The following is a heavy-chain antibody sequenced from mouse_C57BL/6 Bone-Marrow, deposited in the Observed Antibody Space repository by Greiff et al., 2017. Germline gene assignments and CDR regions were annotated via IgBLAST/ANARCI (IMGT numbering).Heavy chain of an antibody. J-gene: IGHJ4*01. CDR2: IYPGSGNT. CDR1: GYSFTSYY. D-gene: IGHD1-1*01. Sequence: QVQLQQSGPELVKPGASVKISCKASGYSFTSYYIHWVKQRPGQGLEWIGWIYPGSGNTKYNEKFKGKATLTADTSSSTAYMQLSSLTSDDSAVYYCASHYGSSYEYAMDYWGQGTSVTVSS. CDR3: ASHYGSSYEYAMDY. V-gene: IGHV1-66*01.